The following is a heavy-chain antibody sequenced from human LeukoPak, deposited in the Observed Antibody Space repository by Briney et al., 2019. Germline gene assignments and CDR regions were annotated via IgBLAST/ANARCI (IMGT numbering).Heavy chain of an antibody. CDR1: GYSISSGYF. Sequence: SETLSLTCSVSGYSISSGYFWGWLRQPPGKGLEWIGSIYHGGSTFYSPSLKSRVTISVDTSKNQFSLRLSSVTAADTAVYYCARLRRTYYYDSSGYYFDYWGQGTLVTVSS. D-gene: IGHD3-22*01. V-gene: IGHV4-38-2*02. J-gene: IGHJ4*02. CDR3: ARLRRTYYYDSSGYYFDY. CDR2: IYHGGST.